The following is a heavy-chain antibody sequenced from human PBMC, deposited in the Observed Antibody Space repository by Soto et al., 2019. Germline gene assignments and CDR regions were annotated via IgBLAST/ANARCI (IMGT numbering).Heavy chain of an antibody. D-gene: IGHD6-19*01. V-gene: IGHV4-59*01. CDR2: IYYSGST. Sequence: SETLSLTCTVSGGSISSYYRSWIRQPPGKGLEWIGYIYYSGSTNYNPSLKSRVTISVDTSKNQFSLKLSSVTAADTAVYYCARGVTDIAVADVLFDYWGQGTLVTVSS. CDR1: GGSISSYY. CDR3: ARGVTDIAVADVLFDY. J-gene: IGHJ4*02.